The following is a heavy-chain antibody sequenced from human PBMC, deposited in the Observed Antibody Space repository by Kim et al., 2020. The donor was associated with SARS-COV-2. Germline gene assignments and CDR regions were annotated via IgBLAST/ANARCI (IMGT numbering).Heavy chain of an antibody. CDR1: GFTFSSYS. CDR3: ARADSSGYYGWLVAHPYNFDY. J-gene: IGHJ4*02. V-gene: IGHV3-21*01. CDR2: ISSSSSYI. Sequence: GGSLRLSCAASGFTFSSYSMNWVRQAPGKGLEWVSSISSSSSYIYYADSVKGRFTISRDNAKNSLYLQMNSLRAEDTAVYYCARADSSGYYGWLVAHPYNFDYWGQGTLVTVSS. D-gene: IGHD3-22*01.